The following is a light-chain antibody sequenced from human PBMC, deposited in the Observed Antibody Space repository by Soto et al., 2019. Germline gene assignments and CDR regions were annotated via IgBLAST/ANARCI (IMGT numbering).Light chain of an antibody. CDR1: QSVSSTY. V-gene: IGKV3-20*01. Sequence: EIVLTQSPGTLSLSPGERATPSCRASQSVSSTYLAWYQQKPGQAPRLLIYGASSRATGIPDRFSGSGSGTDFTLTISRLEPEYFAVYYCQQYRTFGQGTKVEIK. CDR3: QQYRT. J-gene: IGKJ1*01. CDR2: GAS.